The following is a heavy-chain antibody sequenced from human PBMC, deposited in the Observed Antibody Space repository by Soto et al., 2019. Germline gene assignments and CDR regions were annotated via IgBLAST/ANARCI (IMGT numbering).Heavy chain of an antibody. D-gene: IGHD3-10*01. V-gene: IGHV4-4*02. CDR3: PRVRYTGYYGSGSYKFDY. Sequence: QVQLQESGPGLVKPSGTLSLTCAVSGGSISSSNWWRWVRQPPGKGLEWIGEIYHSGSTNYNPSLKSRVTISVDKSKNQFSLKLSSVTAADTAVYYCPRVRYTGYYGSGSYKFDYWGQGTLVTVSS. CDR2: IYHSGST. J-gene: IGHJ4*02. CDR1: GGSISSSNW.